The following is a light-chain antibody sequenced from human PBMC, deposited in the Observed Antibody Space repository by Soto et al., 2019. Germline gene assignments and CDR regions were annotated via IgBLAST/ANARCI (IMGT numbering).Light chain of an antibody. CDR3: ATWDDSLNAWV. Sequence: QSVLTQPPSVSEAPRQRVTISCSGSSSNIGKNAVNWYQQFPEKAPKLLIYHDDLLPSGVSDRFSGSKSGTSASLAISGLQSEDEADYYCATWDDSLNAWVFGGGTKLTVL. CDR1: SSNIGKNA. V-gene: IGLV1-36*01. J-gene: IGLJ3*02. CDR2: HDD.